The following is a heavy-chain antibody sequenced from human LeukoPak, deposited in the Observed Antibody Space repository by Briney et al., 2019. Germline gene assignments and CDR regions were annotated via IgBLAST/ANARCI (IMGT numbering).Heavy chain of an antibody. D-gene: IGHD2-2*01. CDR3: ARGPPLYCSSTSCYGGPYWYFDL. V-gene: IGHV4-59*01. J-gene: IGHJ2*01. CDR2: IYYSGST. Sequence: NPSETLSLTCTVSGGSISSYYWSWIRQPPGKGLEWIGYIYYSGSTNYNPSLKSRVTISVDTSKNQFSLKLSSVPAADTAVYYCARGPPLYCSSTSCYGGPYWYFDLWGRGTLVTVSS. CDR1: GGSISSYY.